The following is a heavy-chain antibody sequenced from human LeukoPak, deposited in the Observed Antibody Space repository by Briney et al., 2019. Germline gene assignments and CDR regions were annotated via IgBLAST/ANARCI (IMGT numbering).Heavy chain of an antibody. CDR1: GFTFSSYW. J-gene: IGHJ4*02. Sequence: GGSLRLSCAVSGFTFSSYWMHWVRQAPGKGRVWVSRVNSDGSSTTYADSVKGRFTISRDNAKNTLYLQMNSLRAEDTAVYYCARVIYSGWEGELSDWGQGTLVTVSS. CDR3: ARVIYSGWEGELSD. CDR2: VNSDGSST. D-gene: IGHD6-19*01. V-gene: IGHV3-74*01.